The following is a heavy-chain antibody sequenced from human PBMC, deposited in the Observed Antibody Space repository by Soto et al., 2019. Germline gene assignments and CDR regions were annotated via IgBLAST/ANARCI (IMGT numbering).Heavy chain of an antibody. CDR2: IGESGTPT. J-gene: IGHJ6*02. CDR1: GFTFSSYA. V-gene: IGHV3-23*01. Sequence: EVQLLESGGGLVQPGGSLRLSCAASGFTFSSYAMKWVRQAPGKGLEWVSLIGESGTPTYYADSVKGRFTISRDNSGKTLFLEMYSLRAEDTAVYYCARYIPGVRYYGMDVWGQGTTVTVCS. D-gene: IGHD2-2*01. CDR3: ARYIPGVRYYGMDV.